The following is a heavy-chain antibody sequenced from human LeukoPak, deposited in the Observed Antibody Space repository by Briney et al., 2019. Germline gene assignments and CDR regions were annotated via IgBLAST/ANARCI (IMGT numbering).Heavy chain of an antibody. CDR1: GFTFSSYA. D-gene: IGHD1-26*01. J-gene: IGHJ4*02. V-gene: IGHV3-33*08. CDR2: AWYDGINA. Sequence: GGSLRLSCAASGFTFSSYAMSWVRQAPGKGLEWVAVAWYDGINAYYADSVKGRFTVSRDNSKNTLYLQMNSLRAEDTAVYYCANRYSGSYWGADYWGQGTLVTVSS. CDR3: ANRYSGSYWGADY.